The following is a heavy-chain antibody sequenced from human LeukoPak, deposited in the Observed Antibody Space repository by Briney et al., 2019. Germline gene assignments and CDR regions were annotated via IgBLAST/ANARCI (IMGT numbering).Heavy chain of an antibody. CDR1: GFTFSSYG. V-gene: IGHV3-30*18. CDR2: ISYDGSNK. Sequence: GGSLRLSCAASGFTFSSYGMPWVRQAPGKGLEWVAVISYDGSNKYYADSVKGRFTISRDNSKNTLYLQMNSLRAEDTAVYYCAKDPAGGIAAAGSFDYWGQGTLVTVSS. J-gene: IGHJ4*02. D-gene: IGHD6-13*01. CDR3: AKDPAGGIAAAGSFDY.